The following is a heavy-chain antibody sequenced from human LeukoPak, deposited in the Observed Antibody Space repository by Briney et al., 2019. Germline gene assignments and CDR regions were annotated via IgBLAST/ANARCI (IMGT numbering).Heavy chain of an antibody. CDR3: ARRQDAAAGYYYYMDV. Sequence: SETLSLTCTVSGYSISSGYYWGWIRQPPGKGLEWIGSIYYSGSTYYNPSLRSRVTISVDTSKNQFSLKLSSVTAADTAVYYCARRQDAAAGYYYYMDVWGKGTTVTISS. D-gene: IGHD6-13*01. CDR2: IYYSGST. J-gene: IGHJ6*03. CDR1: GYSISSGYY. V-gene: IGHV4-38-2*02.